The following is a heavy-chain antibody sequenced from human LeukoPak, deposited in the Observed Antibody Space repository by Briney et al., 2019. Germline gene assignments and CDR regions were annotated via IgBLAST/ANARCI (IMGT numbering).Heavy chain of an antibody. D-gene: IGHD3-22*01. CDR3: ARRLGGSGYLDY. Sequence: SETLSLTCTVSGGSINSYYWSWIRQPPGKGPELIGYIYYSGNTNYNPSLKSRVTISVDTSKNKFSLKLSSVTAADTAVYYCARRLGGSGYLDYWGQGILVTVSS. V-gene: IGHV4-59*01. CDR2: IYYSGNT. J-gene: IGHJ4*02. CDR1: GGSINSYY.